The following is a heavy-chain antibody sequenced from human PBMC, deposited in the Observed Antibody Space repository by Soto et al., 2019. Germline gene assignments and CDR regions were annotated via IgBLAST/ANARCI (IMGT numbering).Heavy chain of an antibody. CDR1: GFTFSDYY. J-gene: IGHJ5*02. V-gene: IGHV3-11*01. D-gene: IGHD6-6*01. CDR3: ARGKSSSPRDNWFDP. CDR2: ISSSGSTI. Sequence: QVQLVESGGGLVKPGGSLRLSCAASGFTFSDYYMSWIRQAPGKGLEWVSYISSSGSTIYSTDSVKGRFTISRDNAKNSPYLKMNSLRAEDTAVYYCARGKSSSPRDNWFDPWGQGTLVTVSS.